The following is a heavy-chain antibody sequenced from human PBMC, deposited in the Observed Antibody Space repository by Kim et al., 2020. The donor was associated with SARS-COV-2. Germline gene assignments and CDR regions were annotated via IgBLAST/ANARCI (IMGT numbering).Heavy chain of an antibody. V-gene: IGHV4-4*07. D-gene: IGHD2-2*01. CDR3: ARDLVAAPSGDYFDY. J-gene: IGHJ4*02. Sequence: PSLKSRITMSVDTAKRRVSLKLSSVTAADTAVYYCARDLVAAPSGDYFDYWGQGTLVTVSS.